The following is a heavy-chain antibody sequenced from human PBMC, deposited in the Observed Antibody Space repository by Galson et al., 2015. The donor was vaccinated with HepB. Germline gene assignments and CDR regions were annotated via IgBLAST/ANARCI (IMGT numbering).Heavy chain of an antibody. CDR3: ARGPATFDF. V-gene: IGHV6-1*01. Sequence: CAISGDSVSSNNVAWNWIRQSPSRGLEWLGRTYYRSKWYTDYAVSVKGRITVNPDTSKNQFSLQLDSMTPEDTAVYYCARGPATFDFWGQGTLVTVSS. CDR2: TYYRSKWYT. J-gene: IGHJ4*02. CDR1: GDSVSSNNVA.